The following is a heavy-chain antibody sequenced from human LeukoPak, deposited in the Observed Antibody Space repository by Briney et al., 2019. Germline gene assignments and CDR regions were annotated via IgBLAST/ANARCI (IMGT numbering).Heavy chain of an antibody. CDR2: ISGSGGRA. Sequence: GSLRLSCAASGFTFSSYWMSWVRQAPGKGLEWVAGISGSGGRATYADSVKGRFTISRDSPKNTLYLQMNSLRAEDTAVYFCAKRGVVIRVVLVGFHKEAYYFDSWGQGALVTVSS. CDR3: AKRGVVIRVVLVGFHKEAYYFDS. J-gene: IGHJ4*02. V-gene: IGHV3-23*01. CDR1: GFTFSSYW. D-gene: IGHD3-10*01.